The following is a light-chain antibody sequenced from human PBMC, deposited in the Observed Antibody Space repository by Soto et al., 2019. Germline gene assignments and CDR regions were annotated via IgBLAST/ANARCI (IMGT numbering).Light chain of an antibody. CDR3: HQYYSTPRT. V-gene: IGKV4-1*01. J-gene: IGKJ1*01. CDR2: WAS. CDR1: QNVLYSFNNKNY. Sequence: DIVMTQSPDSLAVSLGERAAINCKSSQNVLYSFNNKNYLAWYQQKQGQPXKXXIYWASTRESGVPDRFSGSGSGTDLTITISSLQAEDVAVYDGHQYYSTPRTFGQGTKVDIK.